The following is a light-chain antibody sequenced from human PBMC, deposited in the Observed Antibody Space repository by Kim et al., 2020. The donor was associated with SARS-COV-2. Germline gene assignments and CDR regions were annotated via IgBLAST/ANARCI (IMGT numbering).Light chain of an antibody. J-gene: IGLJ2*01. CDR1: SLRSYY. CDR3: NSRDSNDNVV. Sequence: ALGQTVRITCQGDSLRSYYATWYQQKPGQAPILVIYGKNNRPSGIPDRFSGSSSGNTASLNITGTQAGDEADYYCNSRDSNDNVVFGGGTQLTVL. CDR2: GKN. V-gene: IGLV3-19*01.